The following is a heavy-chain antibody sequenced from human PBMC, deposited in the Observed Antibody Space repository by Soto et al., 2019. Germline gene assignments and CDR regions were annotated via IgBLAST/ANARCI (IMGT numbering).Heavy chain of an antibody. J-gene: IGHJ6*02. Sequence: GGSLRLSCTASGFTVSSSEMNWVRQAPGKGLEWVPYINEDGTTFYADSVKGRFTISRDSADNSLFPQMNSLRADDTAVYYCSRDKGQRVAYGMDVWGQGTTVTFSS. CDR3: SRDKGQRVAYGMDV. CDR1: GFTVSSSE. V-gene: IGHV3-48*03. CDR2: INEDGTT. D-gene: IGHD6-25*01.